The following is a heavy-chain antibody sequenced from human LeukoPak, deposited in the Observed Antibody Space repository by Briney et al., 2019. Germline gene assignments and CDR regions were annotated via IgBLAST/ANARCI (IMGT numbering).Heavy chain of an antibody. CDR2: IYPVDSDT. Sequence: GESLKTPCQGSGYTFTNYWIAWVRQMPGKGLAWMGIIYPVDSDTRYSPSFQGQVTISADNSISTAYLQWNSLKASDSAMYYCAIKHDGSWYSPFDYWGQGTLVTVSS. CDR1: GYTFTNYW. CDR3: AIKHDGSWYSPFDY. J-gene: IGHJ4*02. D-gene: IGHD6-13*01. V-gene: IGHV5-51*06.